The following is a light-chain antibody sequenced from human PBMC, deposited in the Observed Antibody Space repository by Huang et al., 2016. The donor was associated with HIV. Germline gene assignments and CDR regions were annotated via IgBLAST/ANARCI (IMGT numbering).Light chain of an antibody. V-gene: IGKV1-NL1*01. J-gene: IGKJ1*01. Sequence: DIQMTQSPSSLSAFVGDSVTITCRASQGISNSLAWYQQRAGKAPKRLLFSATRLENGVPPRFSGSVSGTDFTLTISSLQPDDFATYYCQQYQRTPPTFGPGTKVEVK. CDR2: SAT. CDR3: QQYQRTPPT. CDR1: QGISNS.